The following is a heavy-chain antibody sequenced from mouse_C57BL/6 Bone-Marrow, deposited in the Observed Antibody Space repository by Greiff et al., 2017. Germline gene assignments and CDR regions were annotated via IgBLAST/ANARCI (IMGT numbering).Heavy chain of an antibody. CDR3: AASMDY. V-gene: IGHV7-3*01. Sequence: EVQLQESGGGLVQPGGSLSLSCAASGFTFTDYYMNWVRQPPGQALEWLGLIRNKANGYTTEYSASVKGRFTISRDNSQSSLYLQMNALRAEDSATYYCAASMDYGGQGTSVTVTA. J-gene: IGHJ4*01. CDR2: IRNKANGYTT. CDR1: GFTFTDYY.